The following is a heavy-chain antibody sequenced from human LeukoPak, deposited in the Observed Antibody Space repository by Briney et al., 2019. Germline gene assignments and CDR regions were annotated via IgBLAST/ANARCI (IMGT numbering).Heavy chain of an antibody. CDR2: INHSGST. V-gene: IGHV4-34*01. J-gene: IGHJ4*02. CDR3: ASGSYFYGYFDY. D-gene: IGHD1-26*01. CDR1: GGSFSGYY. Sequence: PSETLSLTCAVYGGSFSGYYWSWIRQPPGKGLEWIGEINHSGSTNYNPSLKSRVTISVDTSKNQFSLKLSSVTAADTAVYYCASGSYFYGYFDYWGQGTLVTVSS.